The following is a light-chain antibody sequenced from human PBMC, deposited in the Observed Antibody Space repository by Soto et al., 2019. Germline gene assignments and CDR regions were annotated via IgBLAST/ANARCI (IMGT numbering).Light chain of an antibody. V-gene: IGKV3-11*01. CDR3: HQRSNWPRT. Sequence: EIVLTQSPATLSLSPGERATLSCRASQSVSRYLAWYQQKPGQAPRLLVYDSSNRAAVIPARFSGSGSGTDFTLTISSLEPEDCAVYYCHQRSNWPRTFGQGTKVEIK. J-gene: IGKJ1*01. CDR1: QSVSRY. CDR2: DSS.